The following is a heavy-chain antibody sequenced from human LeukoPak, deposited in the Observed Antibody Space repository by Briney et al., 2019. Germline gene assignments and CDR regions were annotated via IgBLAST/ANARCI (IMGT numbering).Heavy chain of an antibody. CDR3: AKHEAGEYYFDY. CDR2: ISGSGGST. J-gene: IGHJ4*02. V-gene: IGHV3-23*01. CDR1: GFTFSSYA. Sequence: PGESLRLSCAASGFTFSSYAMSWVRQAPGKGLEWVSAISGSGGSTYYADSVKGRFTISRDNSKNTLYLQMNSLRAEDTAVYYCAKHEAGEYYFDYWGQGTLVTVSS.